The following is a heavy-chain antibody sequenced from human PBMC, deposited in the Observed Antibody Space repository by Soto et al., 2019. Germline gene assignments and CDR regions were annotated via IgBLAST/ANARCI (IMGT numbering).Heavy chain of an antibody. Sequence: EVQLLESGGGLVQPGGSLRLSCAASGFTFSNYAMTWVRQAPGKGPEWVSGISGSGSSIYYADSVKGRFTISRDNSKNTLYLQMNSLRAEDTAVYYCAKGGDSSSWKNWFDPWGQGTLVTVSS. J-gene: IGHJ5*02. CDR1: GFTFSNYA. CDR3: AKGGDSSSWKNWFDP. V-gene: IGHV3-23*01. D-gene: IGHD6-13*01. CDR2: ISGSGSSI.